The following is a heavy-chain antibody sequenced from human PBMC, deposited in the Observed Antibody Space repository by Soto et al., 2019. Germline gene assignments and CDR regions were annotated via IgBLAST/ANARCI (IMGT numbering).Heavy chain of an antibody. Sequence: PLQTLSLTCAISGDSVSGNSAAWNLIRQSPSRGLEWLGRTYYRSKWYNHYAVSVKSRITVNPDTSKNQFSLQLNSVTPEDTAMHYCARSGPGGYIDYWGQGTLVTVSS. J-gene: IGHJ4*02. CDR3: ARSGPGGYIDY. D-gene: IGHD3-22*01. V-gene: IGHV6-1*01. CDR2: TYYRSKWYN. CDR1: GDSVSGNSAA.